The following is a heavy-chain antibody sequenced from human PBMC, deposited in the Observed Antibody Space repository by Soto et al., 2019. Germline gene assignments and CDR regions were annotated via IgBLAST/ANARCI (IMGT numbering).Heavy chain of an antibody. Sequence: GGSLRLSCAASGFTFSSYGMHWVRQAPGKGLEWVAVIWYDGSNKYYTDSVKGRFTISRGNSKNTLYLQMNSLRAEDTAVYYCARDRVGFFDLSPDGFDIWGQGTMVTVSS. CDR1: GFTFSSYG. CDR2: IWYDGSNK. CDR3: ARDRVGFFDLSPDGFDI. D-gene: IGHD3-9*01. J-gene: IGHJ3*02. V-gene: IGHV3-33*01.